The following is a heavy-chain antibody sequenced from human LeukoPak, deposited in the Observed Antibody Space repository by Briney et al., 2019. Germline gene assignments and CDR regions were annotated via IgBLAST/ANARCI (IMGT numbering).Heavy chain of an antibody. V-gene: IGHV4-59*01. Sequence: SETLSLTCTVSGGSISSYYWSWIRQPPGKGLEWIGYIYYSGSTNYNPSLKSRVTISVDTSKNQFSLKLSSVTAADTAVYYYARVGGSSWSGYYYYGMDVWGQGTTVTVSS. D-gene: IGHD6-13*01. J-gene: IGHJ6*02. CDR2: IYYSGST. CDR3: ARVGGSSWSGYYYYGMDV. CDR1: GGSISSYY.